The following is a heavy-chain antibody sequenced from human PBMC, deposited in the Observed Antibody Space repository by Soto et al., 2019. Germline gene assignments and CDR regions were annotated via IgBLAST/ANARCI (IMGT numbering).Heavy chain of an antibody. CDR2: IYYSGST. J-gene: IGHJ5*02. CDR1: GGSISSGGYY. CDR3: ARGVCP. V-gene: IGHV4-31*03. Sequence: QVQLQESGPGLVKPSQTLSLTCTVSGGSISSGGYYWNWIRQHPGKGLEWIGYIYYSGSTYYNPSPKSRVSTPGDTSKNQCSPKLSSVTAANTAVYYCARGVCPWGQGTLVTVSS.